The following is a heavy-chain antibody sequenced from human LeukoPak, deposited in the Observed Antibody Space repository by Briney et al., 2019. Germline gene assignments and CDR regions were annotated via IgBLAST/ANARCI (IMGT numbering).Heavy chain of an antibody. D-gene: IGHD3-22*01. J-gene: IGHJ5*02. CDR1: GGSISSYY. V-gene: IGHV4-59*08. CDR2: IYYSGST. CDR3: ARLPTYYYDSSGYS. Sequence: PSETLSLTCTVSGGSISSYYWSWIRQPPGKGLDWIGYIYYSGSTNYNPSLKSRVTISVDTSKNQFSLKLSSVTAADTAVYYCARLPTYYYDSSGYSWGQGTLVTVSS.